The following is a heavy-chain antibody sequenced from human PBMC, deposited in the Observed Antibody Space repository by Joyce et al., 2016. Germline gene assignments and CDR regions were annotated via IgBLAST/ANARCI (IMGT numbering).Heavy chain of an antibody. D-gene: IGHD1-1*01. J-gene: IGHJ1*01. CDR3: AKGALADQLLPPADL. CDR2: ISHDAERQ. Sequence: QFQLVESGGRVVQPGRSLRLACRASGFTFNSFAMHWVRKAPVKVLEWVAFISHDAERQFYGESSKGLFTISRDNYKNTWDLQMNSLRGEDKAVYYCAKGALADQLLPPADLWGQGNLVTVSS. CDR1: GFTFNSFA. V-gene: IGHV3-30*18.